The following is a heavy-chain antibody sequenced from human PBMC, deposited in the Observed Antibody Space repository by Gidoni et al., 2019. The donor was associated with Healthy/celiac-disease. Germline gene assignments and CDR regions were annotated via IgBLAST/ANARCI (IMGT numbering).Heavy chain of an antibody. Sequence: QVQLQESGPGLVKPSETLSLTCTVSGGSISSYYWSWIRQPPGKGLEWIGYIYYSGSTNYNPSLKSRVTISVDTSKNQFSLKLSSVTAADTAVYYCARTYYYGSGSYYFDYWGQGTLVTVPS. J-gene: IGHJ4*02. V-gene: IGHV4-59*08. CDR1: GGSISSYY. CDR2: IYYSGST. CDR3: ARTYYYGSGSYYFDY. D-gene: IGHD3-10*01.